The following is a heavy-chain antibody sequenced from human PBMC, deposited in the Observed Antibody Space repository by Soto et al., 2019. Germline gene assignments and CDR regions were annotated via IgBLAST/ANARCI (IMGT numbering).Heavy chain of an antibody. D-gene: IGHD3-16*01. J-gene: IGHJ5*02. CDR2: IYWDDDK. V-gene: IGHV2-5*02. Sequence: QITLKESGPTLVKPTQTLTLTCTFSGFSLTTRGVGVGWIRQPPGKALECIALIYWDDDKRYSPSLQSRLSINKDTSKNQVVLTMTNVDPVDTATYYCAHIPNYYQYDWFDPWGQGTLVSVSS. CDR1: GFSLTTRGVG. CDR3: AHIPNYYQYDWFDP.